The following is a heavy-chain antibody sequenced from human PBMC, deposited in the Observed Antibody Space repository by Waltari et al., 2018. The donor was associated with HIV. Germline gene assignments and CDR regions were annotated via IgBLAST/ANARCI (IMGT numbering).Heavy chain of an antibody. D-gene: IGHD3-3*01. CDR3: VKSPYDFWSGYYTVGDY. Sequence: EVQLLESGGGLVQPGGSLRLSCAASGFTFSCYAMSWVRPAPGKGVEWVSAISGSGDNTYYADSVKGRFTISRDTSKNTLYLQMNSLRAEDTARYYCVKSPYDFWSGYYTVGDYWGQGTLVTVSS. V-gene: IGHV3-23*01. CDR1: GFTFSCYA. J-gene: IGHJ4*02. CDR2: ISGSGDNT.